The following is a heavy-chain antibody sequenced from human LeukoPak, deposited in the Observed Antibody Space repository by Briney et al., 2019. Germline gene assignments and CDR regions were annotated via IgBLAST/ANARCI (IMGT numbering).Heavy chain of an antibody. V-gene: IGHV3-9*01. CDR2: ISWSSGSI. D-gene: IGHD3-10*01. Sequence: GGSLRLSCAASGFTFDDYATHWVRQAPGKGLEWVSGISWSSGSIGYADSVKGRFTISRDNAKNSLYLQMNSLRAEDTALYYCAKVLERGGLRLRGDYFDYWGQGTLVTVSS. CDR1: GFTFDDYA. CDR3: AKVLERGGLRLRGDYFDY. J-gene: IGHJ4*02.